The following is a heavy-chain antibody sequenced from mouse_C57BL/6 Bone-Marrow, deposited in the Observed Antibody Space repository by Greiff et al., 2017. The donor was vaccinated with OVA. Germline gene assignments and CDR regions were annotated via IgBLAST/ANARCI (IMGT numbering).Heavy chain of an antibody. CDR1: GYAFTNYL. D-gene: IGHD1-1*01. Sequence: QVQLQQSGAELVRPGTSVKVSCKASGYAFTNYLIEWVKQRPGQGLEWIGVINPGSGGTNYNEKFKGKATLTADKSSSTAYMQLSSLTSEDSAVYFCAREDYYGRSSRRKVEVWRTGNTVTVSS. CDR3: AREDYYGRSSRRKVEV. CDR2: INPGSGGT. J-gene: IGHJ1*03. V-gene: IGHV1-54*01.